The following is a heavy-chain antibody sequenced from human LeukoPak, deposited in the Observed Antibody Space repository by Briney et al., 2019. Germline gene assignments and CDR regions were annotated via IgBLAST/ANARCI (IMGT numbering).Heavy chain of an antibody. D-gene: IGHD3-22*01. CDR2: VYYSGNT. J-gene: IGHJ4*02. Sequence: SETLSLTCTVSGGSISSSIYYWSWIRQPPGKGLEWIGSVYYSGNTYYNPSLKSRGAISVDTSKSQFSLKLSSVTAADTAVYYLARPRRYYGDYVDFWGQGTLVTVSS. V-gene: IGHV4-39*01. CDR1: GGSISSSIYY. CDR3: ARPRRYYGDYVDF.